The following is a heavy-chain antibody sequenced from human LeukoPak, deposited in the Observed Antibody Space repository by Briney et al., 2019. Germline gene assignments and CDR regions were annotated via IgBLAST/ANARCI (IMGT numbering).Heavy chain of an antibody. CDR3: ARATHAYSGYNH. CDR2: IYSDDST. J-gene: IGHJ4*02. D-gene: IGHD5-12*01. Sequence: PGGSLRLSCAASGFIVSGNYMSWVRQAPGTGLEWVTVIYSDDSTYYADSVKGRFTISRDNSENTLYLQMNSLRAEDTAVYFCARATHAYSGYNHWGQGTLVTVSS. V-gene: IGHV3-66*01. CDR1: GFIVSGNY.